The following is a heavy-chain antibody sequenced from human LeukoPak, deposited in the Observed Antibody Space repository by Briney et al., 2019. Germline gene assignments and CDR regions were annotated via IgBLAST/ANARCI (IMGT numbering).Heavy chain of an antibody. Sequence: PSETLSLTCAVSGYSISSGYYWGWIRQPPGKGLDWIGSIYHSGSTYYNPSFKSRVTISVDTSKNQFSLKLSSVTAVDTAVYYCARHYRRTGLFDYWGQGTLVTVSS. D-gene: IGHD1-14*01. CDR3: ARHYRRTGLFDY. CDR2: IYHSGST. CDR1: GYSISSGYY. V-gene: IGHV4-38-2*01. J-gene: IGHJ4*02.